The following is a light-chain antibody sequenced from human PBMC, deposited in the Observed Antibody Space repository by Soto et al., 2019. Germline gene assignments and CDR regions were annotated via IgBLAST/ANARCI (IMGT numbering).Light chain of an antibody. CDR2: AAS. CDR1: QDIGNF. Sequence: DIQLTQSPSSLSSFVGDRVTLTCLASQDIGNFLAWYQQKPGKVPKLLSYAASTLQSGVPSRFSGSGSGTDFTLTISSLQPEDVETYYCQKCKVAPFTFGGGTKVDI. CDR3: QKCKVAPFT. J-gene: IGKJ4*01. V-gene: IGKV1-27*01.